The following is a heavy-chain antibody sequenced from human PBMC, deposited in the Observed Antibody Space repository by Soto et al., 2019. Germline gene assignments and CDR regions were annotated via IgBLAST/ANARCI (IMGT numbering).Heavy chain of an antibody. Sequence: LSLTCSVSGGSVSSAKHFWSWIRQPPGKGLEWIGYIYFSGSTYYNPSLNSRVTLSIDMTNNHVSLILNSVTAADTAVYYCARVGPWVPYYYDSSPYTFENWFDPWGQGTLVTVSS. J-gene: IGHJ5*02. D-gene: IGHD3-22*01. V-gene: IGHV4-61*03. CDR1: GGSVSSAKHF. CDR3: ARVGPWVPYYYDSSPYTFENWFDP. CDR2: IYFSGST.